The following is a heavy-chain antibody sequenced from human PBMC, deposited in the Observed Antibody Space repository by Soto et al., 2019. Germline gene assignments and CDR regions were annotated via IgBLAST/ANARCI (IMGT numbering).Heavy chain of an antibody. D-gene: IGHD1-1*01. V-gene: IGHV4-59*01. CDR3: TRHAIIPKLQYGMDV. J-gene: IGHJ6*02. CDR2: IFYRGNT. CDR1: VGSISGYY. Sequence: SETLSLTCTVSVGSISGYYWSWIRQPPGKGLEWIGYIFYRGNTLYNPSLQSRVTISVDTSKNQFFLGLTSVTAADTAVYYCTRHAIIPKLQYGMDVWGQGASVTVSS.